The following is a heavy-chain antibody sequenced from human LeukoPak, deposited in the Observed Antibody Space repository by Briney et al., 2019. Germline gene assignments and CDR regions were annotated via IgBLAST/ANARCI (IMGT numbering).Heavy chain of an antibody. J-gene: IGHJ6*03. D-gene: IGHD3-10*01. CDR1: GFTFSSYS. V-gene: IGHV3-23*01. CDR2: ISLSGGST. CDR3: AKHPADYYGSGGIFYMDV. Sequence: PGGSLRLSCAASGFTFSSYSMNWVRQAPGKGLEWISAISLSGGSTYYADSVKGRFTISRDNSKNTLYLQMNSLRAEDTALYYCAKHPADYYGSGGIFYMDVWGKGTTVTVSS.